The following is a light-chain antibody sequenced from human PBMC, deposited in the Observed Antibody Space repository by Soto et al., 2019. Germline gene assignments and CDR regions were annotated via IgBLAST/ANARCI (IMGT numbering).Light chain of an antibody. Sequence: DIQMTQSTSSLSASVRDRVTITCRASQGISNYLAWYQQKPGKVPKLLIYAASTLQSGVPSRFSGSGSGTDFPLTISSLQPEDVATYYCQKYDSAPWTFGQGTKVEIK. CDR1: QGISNY. CDR2: AAS. V-gene: IGKV1-27*01. CDR3: QKYDSAPWT. J-gene: IGKJ1*01.